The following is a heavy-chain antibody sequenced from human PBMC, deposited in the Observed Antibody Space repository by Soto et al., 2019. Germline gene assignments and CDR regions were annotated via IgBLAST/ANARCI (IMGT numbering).Heavy chain of an antibody. D-gene: IGHD6-13*01. J-gene: IGHJ4*02. V-gene: IGHV1-18*01. Sequence: ASVKVSCKASGYTFTSYGISWVRQAPGQGLEWMGWISAYNGNTNYAQKLQGRVTMTTDTSTSTAYMELRSLRSDDTAVYYCARDPKTGYSSSWYDYWGQGTLVTVSS. CDR2: ISAYNGNT. CDR1: GYTFTSYG. CDR3: ARDPKTGYSSSWYDY.